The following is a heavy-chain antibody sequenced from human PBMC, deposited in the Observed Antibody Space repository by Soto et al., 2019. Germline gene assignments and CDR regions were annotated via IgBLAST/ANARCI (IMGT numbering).Heavy chain of an antibody. Sequence: SETLSLTCTVSGGSISSYYWSWIRQPPGKGLEWIGYIYYSGSTNYNPSLKSRVTISVDASKNEFSLKLRSVTAADTAVYYCARFPGYSTAWAALDIWGQGTLLTVS. V-gene: IGHV4-59*01. D-gene: IGHD2-8*02. CDR2: IYYSGST. J-gene: IGHJ3*02. CDR1: GGSISSYY. CDR3: ARFPGYSTAWAALDI.